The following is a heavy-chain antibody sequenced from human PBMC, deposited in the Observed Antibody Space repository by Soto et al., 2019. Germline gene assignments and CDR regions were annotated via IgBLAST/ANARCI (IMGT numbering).Heavy chain of an antibody. CDR1: GGSISSGGYY. D-gene: IGHD1-1*01. Sequence: SETLSLTCNVSGGSISSGGYYWTWIRQHPGKGLEWIGNIHHSGSTFYNPSLKSRVSISVDTSKNQFSLKLSSVTAADTAVYYCARDQSWHDLVWWFDPWGQGTLVTVSS. J-gene: IGHJ5*02. CDR2: IHHSGST. CDR3: ARDQSWHDLVWWFDP. V-gene: IGHV4-31*03.